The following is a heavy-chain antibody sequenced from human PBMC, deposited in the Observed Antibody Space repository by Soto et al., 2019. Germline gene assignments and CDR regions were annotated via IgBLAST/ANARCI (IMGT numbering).Heavy chain of an antibody. D-gene: IGHD3-16*02. CDR3: ARLIGSPDY. V-gene: IGHV4-39*01. CDR1: GDSISISSFY. Sequence: SETLSLTCTVSGDSISISSFYWGWIRQPPGKGLEWIGSIYYSGSTYYNPSLKSRVTISVDTSKNQFSLKLSPVTAADTAVFYCARLIGSPDYWGQGTLVTVSS. CDR2: IYYSGST. J-gene: IGHJ4*02.